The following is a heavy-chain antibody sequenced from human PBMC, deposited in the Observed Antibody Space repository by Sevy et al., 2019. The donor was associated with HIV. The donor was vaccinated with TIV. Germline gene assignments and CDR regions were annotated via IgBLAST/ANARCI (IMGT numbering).Heavy chain of an antibody. CDR3: ARSYSSSWYILYYFEY. CDR2: IGSSNSYI. J-gene: IGHJ4*02. Sequence: GGSLRLSCAASGFSFSSYSVSWVRQAPGKGLEWVASIGSSNSYIYYAHSVKGRFTIPRDNAKNSLFLHMNTLRAEDTAVYYCARSYSSSWYILYYFEYWGQGTPVTVSS. D-gene: IGHD6-13*01. CDR1: GFSFSSYS. V-gene: IGHV3-21*01.